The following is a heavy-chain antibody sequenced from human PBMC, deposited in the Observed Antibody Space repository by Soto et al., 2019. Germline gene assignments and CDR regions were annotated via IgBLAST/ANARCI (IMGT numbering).Heavy chain of an antibody. Sequence: SETLSPTCTCSGASVNSVNYYWSWIRQPPGKGLEWIGYVYYSGSTNYNPSLKSRATISLDTYKNQFSLKMTSMTSADTAFYYCARGVVRFFQCFDPWGQGTLVTVSS. CDR3: ARGVVRFFQCFDP. CDR1: GASVNSVNYY. D-gene: IGHD3-22*01. CDR2: VYYSGST. V-gene: IGHV4-61*01. J-gene: IGHJ5*02.